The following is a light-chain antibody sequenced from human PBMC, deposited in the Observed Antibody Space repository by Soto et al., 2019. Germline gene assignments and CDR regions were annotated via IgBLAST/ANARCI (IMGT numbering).Light chain of an antibody. CDR2: GAS. J-gene: IGKJ2*01. Sequence: EIVLTHSPGTLSLSPWERATLSCRASQSVSSSYLAWYQQKPGQAPRLLIYGASSRATGIPDRFSGSGSGTDFTLTISRLEPEDFAVYYCQQYGSSPGYTFGQGTKVDIK. CDR1: QSVSSSY. CDR3: QQYGSSPGYT. V-gene: IGKV3-20*01.